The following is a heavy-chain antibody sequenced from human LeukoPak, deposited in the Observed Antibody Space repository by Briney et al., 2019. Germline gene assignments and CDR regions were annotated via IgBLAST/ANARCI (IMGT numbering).Heavy chain of an antibody. V-gene: IGHV4-31*03. Sequence: SQTLSLTCTVSGGPISSGGYYWSWIRQHPGKGLEWIGYIYYSGSTYYNPSLKSRVTISVDTSKNQFSLKLSSVTAADTAVYYCARENYYGSGSYYYRWFGPWGQGTLVTVSS. CDR1: GGPISSGGYY. J-gene: IGHJ5*02. CDR3: ARENYYGSGSYYYRWFGP. D-gene: IGHD3-10*01. CDR2: IYYSGST.